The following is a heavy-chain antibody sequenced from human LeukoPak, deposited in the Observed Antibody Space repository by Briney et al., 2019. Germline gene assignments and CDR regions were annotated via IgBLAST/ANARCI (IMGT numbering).Heavy chain of an antibody. Sequence: GGSLRLSCAASGFTFSSYSMNWVRQAPGKGLEWVSAISGSGGSTYYADSVKGRFTISRDNSKNTLYLQMNSLRAEDTAVYYCAKDKSGSYNSDLDYWGQGTLVTVSS. CDR2: ISGSGGST. J-gene: IGHJ4*02. CDR1: GFTFSSYS. D-gene: IGHD1-26*01. CDR3: AKDKSGSYNSDLDY. V-gene: IGHV3-23*01.